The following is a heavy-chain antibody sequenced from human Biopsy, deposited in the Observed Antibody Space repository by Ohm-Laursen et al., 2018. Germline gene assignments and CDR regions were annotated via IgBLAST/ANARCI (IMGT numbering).Heavy chain of an antibody. D-gene: IGHD6-25*01. CDR1: GGSITSYS. V-gene: IGHV4-59*08. J-gene: IGHJ2*01. CDR2: IYNTGDT. CDR3: ARRSAANWYFNL. Sequence: GTLSLTCSVSGGSITSYSWSWIRQPPGKGLEPIGYIYNTGDTTYNPSLQSRVTISLDTSNNQLSLRLRPVTAADAAVYYCARRSAANWYFNLWGRGTLVTVSS.